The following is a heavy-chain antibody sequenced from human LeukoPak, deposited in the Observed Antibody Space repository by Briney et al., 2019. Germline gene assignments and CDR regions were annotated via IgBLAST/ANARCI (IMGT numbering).Heavy chain of an antibody. Sequence: PSETLSLTCAVYGGSISGYHWSWIRQPPGKGLEWIGEINHSGRTNYDPSLKSRVTIAVDTSKKQLSLKLSSVTAADTAVYYCARGGSGSSPLMRGYYYYYYMDVWGKGTTVTISS. J-gene: IGHJ6*03. V-gene: IGHV4-34*01. D-gene: IGHD3-10*01. CDR3: ARGGSGSSPLMRGYYYYYYMDV. CDR1: GGSISGYH. CDR2: INHSGRT.